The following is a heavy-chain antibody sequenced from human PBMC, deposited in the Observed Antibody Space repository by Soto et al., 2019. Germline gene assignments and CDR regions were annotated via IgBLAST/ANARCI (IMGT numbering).Heavy chain of an antibody. V-gene: IGHV3-21*01. CDR1: GFTFSSYS. J-gene: IGHJ6*03. CDR2: ISSSSSYI. Sequence: EVQLVESGGGLVKPGGSLRLSCAASGFTFSSYSMNWVRQAPGKGLEWVSSISSSSSYIYYADSVKGRFIISRDNAKNSLYLQMNSLRAEDTAVYYCASHGGDYYYYYMDVWGKGTTVTVSS. CDR3: ASHGGDYYYYYMDV. D-gene: IGHD3-16*01.